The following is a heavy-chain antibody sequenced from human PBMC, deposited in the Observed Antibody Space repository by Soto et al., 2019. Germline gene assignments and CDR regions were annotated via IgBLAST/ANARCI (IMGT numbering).Heavy chain of an antibody. V-gene: IGHV4-59*01. CDR2: IYYSGST. J-gene: IGHJ6*02. CDR3: ERVPAAWFGELSGTYYYDGMDV. D-gene: IGHD3-10*01. CDR1: GGSISSYY. Sequence: QVQLQESGPGLVKPSETLSLTCTVSGGSISSYYWSWIRQPPGKGLEWIGYIYYSGSTNYNPSLKSRVTISVDTSKIQFSLKLSSVTAADTALYYCERVPAAWFGELSGTYYYDGMDVWGQGTTVTVSS.